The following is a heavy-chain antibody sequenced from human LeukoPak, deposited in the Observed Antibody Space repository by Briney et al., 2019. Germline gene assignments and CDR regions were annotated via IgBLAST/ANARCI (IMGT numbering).Heavy chain of an antibody. V-gene: IGHV3-53*01. CDR1: GFTVSSNY. CDR3: ARGGGGYDSSGYYPTRGPALDY. D-gene: IGHD3-22*01. J-gene: IGHJ4*02. Sequence: GGSLRLSCAASGFTVSSNYMSWARQAPGKGLEWVSVIYSGGSTYYADSVKGRFTISRDNSKNTLYLQMNSLRAEDTAVYYCARGGGGYDSSGYYPTRGPALDYWGQGTLVTVSS. CDR2: IYSGGST.